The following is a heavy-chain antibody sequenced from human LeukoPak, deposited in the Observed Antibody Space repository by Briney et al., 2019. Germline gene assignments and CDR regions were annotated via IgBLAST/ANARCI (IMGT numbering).Heavy chain of an antibody. CDR2: ISAYNGNT. D-gene: IGHD3-22*01. CDR1: GYTFTSYG. V-gene: IGHV1-18*01. CDR3: ARVELEGTRDMIVVVIKRGAAFDI. Sequence: GASVKVSCKASGYTFTSYGISWVRQAPGQGLEWMGWISAYNGNTNYAQKLQGRVTMTTDTSTSTAYMELRSLRSDDTAVYYCARVELEGTRDMIVVVIKRGAAFDIWGQGTMVTVSS. J-gene: IGHJ3*02.